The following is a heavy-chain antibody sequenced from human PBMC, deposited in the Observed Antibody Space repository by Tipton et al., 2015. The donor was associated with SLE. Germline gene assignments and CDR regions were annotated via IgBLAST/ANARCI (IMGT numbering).Heavy chain of an antibody. J-gene: IGHJ1*01. D-gene: IGHD4-17*01. CDR3: ARETMTTVTRYFQH. Sequence: TLSLTCTVSAVSICIGSYYWSCIRPPAGKGLEWIGSIYYCGSTNYNPSLKSRVTISVDTSKNQFSLKLSSVTAADPAVYYCARETMTTVTRYFQHWGQGTLVTVSS. CDR2: IYYCGST. V-gene: IGHV4-61*10. CDR1: AVSICIGSYY.